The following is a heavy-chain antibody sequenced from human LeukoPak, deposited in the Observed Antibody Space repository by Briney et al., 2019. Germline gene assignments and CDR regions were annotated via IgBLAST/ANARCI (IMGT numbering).Heavy chain of an antibody. D-gene: IGHD1-26*01. V-gene: IGHV3-53*01. CDR1: GFTVSSNY. J-gene: IGHJ4*02. Sequence: GGSLRLSCAASGFTVSSNYMSWVRQAPGKGLEWVSVIYSGGSTYYADSVKGRFTISRDNAKNSLYLQMNYLRAEDTAVYYCAREYGGSYFFDYWGQGTLVTVSS. CDR3: AREYGGSYFFDY. CDR2: IYSGGST.